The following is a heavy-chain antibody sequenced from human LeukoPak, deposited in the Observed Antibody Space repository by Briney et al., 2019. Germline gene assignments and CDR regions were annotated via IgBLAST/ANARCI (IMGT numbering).Heavy chain of an antibody. V-gene: IGHV3-7*01. Sequence: GGSPRLSCAASGFTFSSYWMSWVRQAPGKGLEWVANIKQDGSEKYYVDSVKGRFTISRDNAKNSLYLQMNSLRAEDTAVYYCARDRYCSSTSCYYFDYWGQGTLVTVSS. J-gene: IGHJ4*02. CDR2: IKQDGSEK. D-gene: IGHD2-2*01. CDR3: ARDRYCSSTSCYYFDY. CDR1: GFTFSSYW.